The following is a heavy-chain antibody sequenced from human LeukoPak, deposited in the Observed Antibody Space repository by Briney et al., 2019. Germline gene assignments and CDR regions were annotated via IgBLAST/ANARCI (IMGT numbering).Heavy chain of an antibody. CDR3: ARGTYYHGSGMDY. J-gene: IGHJ4*02. D-gene: IGHD3-10*01. V-gene: IGHV4-59*12. CDR1: GGSISSYY. Sequence: PSETLSLTCTVSGGSISSYYWSWIRQPPGKGLEWIGYIFYTGSTNNNPPLKSRVTISVDTSENQFSLKLTSVTAADTAVFYCARGTYYHGSGMDYWGQGTLVTVSS. CDR2: IFYTGST.